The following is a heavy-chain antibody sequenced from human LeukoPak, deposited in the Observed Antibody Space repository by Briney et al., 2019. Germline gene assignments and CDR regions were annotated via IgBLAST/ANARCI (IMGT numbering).Heavy chain of an antibody. V-gene: IGHV1-18*01. CDR1: GYTFTSYG. J-gene: IGHJ4*02. Sequence: ASVKVSCKASGYTFTSYGISWVRRAPGQGLEWMGWISAYNGNTNYAQKLQGRVTMTTDTSTSTAYMELRSLRSDDTAVYYCARDFGEGSGSYPHDDWGQGTLVTVSS. D-gene: IGHD3-10*01. CDR2: ISAYNGNT. CDR3: ARDFGEGSGSYPHDD.